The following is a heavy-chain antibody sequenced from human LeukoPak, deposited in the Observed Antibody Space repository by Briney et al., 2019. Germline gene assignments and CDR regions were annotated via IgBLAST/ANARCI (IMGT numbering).Heavy chain of an antibody. CDR1: GFTFSNYA. CDR2: ISSGGGTT. CDR3: AKAGIAVPATPEY. Sequence: PGGSLRLSCAASGFTFSNYAMSWVRLAPGKGLEWVSVISSGGGTTYYSDSVKGRFIISRDNSKNMLYLQMNSLRVDDTALYYCAKAGIAVPATPEYCGQGTQATVSS. J-gene: IGHJ4*02. V-gene: IGHV3-23*01. D-gene: IGHD6-19*01.